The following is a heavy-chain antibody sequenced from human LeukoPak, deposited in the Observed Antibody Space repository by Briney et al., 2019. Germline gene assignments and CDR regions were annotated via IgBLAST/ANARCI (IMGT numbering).Heavy chain of an antibody. CDR2: TYYRSKWYN. CDR3: ARFSGVGARYFDY. J-gene: IGHJ4*02. D-gene: IGHD1-26*01. V-gene: IGHV6-1*01. Sequence: SQTLSLTCAISGDSVSSNSAAWNWIRQSPSRGLEWLGRTYYRSKWYNDYAVSVKSRITINPDTSKNQFSLKLSSVTAADTAVYYCARFSGVGARYFDYWGQGTLVTVSS. CDR1: GDSVSSNSAA.